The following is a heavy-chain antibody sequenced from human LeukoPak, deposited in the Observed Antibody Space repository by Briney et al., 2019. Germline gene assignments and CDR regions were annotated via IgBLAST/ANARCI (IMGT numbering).Heavy chain of an antibody. CDR1: GGSISSYY. CDR2: IYTSGST. J-gene: IGHJ4*02. V-gene: IGHV4-4*07. CDR3: ARDLGTYGPAGGFDY. D-gene: IGHD3-10*01. Sequence: PSETLSLTCTVSGGSISSYYWSWIRQPAGKGLEWIGRIYTSGSTNYNPSLKSRVTISIDTSKNQFSLRLTSVTAADTAVYYCARDLGTYGPAGGFDYWGQGTLVTVSS.